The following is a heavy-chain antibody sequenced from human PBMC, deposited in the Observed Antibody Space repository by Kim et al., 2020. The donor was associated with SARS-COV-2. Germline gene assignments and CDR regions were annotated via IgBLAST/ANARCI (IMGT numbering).Heavy chain of an antibody. CDR3: ARGANWYRD. V-gene: IGHV1-8*01. CDR2: GNT. Sequence: GNTGYAQKFQGRITMTRNTSMSTAYMELSSLRSEDTAVYFCARGANWYRDWGQGTLVTVSS. J-gene: IGHJ4*02. D-gene: IGHD1-1*01.